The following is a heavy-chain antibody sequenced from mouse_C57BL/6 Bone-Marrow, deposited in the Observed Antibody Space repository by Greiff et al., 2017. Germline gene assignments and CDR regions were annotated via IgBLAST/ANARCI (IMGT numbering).Heavy chain of an antibody. J-gene: IGHJ4*01. CDR1: GFSLTSYG. CDR3: GREGFGAMDY. CDR2: IWSGGST. Sequence: VQLQQSGPGLVQPSQSLSITCTASGFSLTSYGVHWVRQSPGKGLEWLGVIWSGGSTDYNAAFISRLSISKDNSKCQVFFKMISLQADDTAIYYSGREGFGAMDYWGQGTSVTVSS. V-gene: IGHV2-2*01. D-gene: IGHD3-1*01.